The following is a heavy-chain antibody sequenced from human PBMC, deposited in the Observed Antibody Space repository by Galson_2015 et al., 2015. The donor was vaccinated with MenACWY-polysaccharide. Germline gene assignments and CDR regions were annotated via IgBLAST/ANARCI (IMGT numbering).Heavy chain of an antibody. V-gene: IGHV3-33*01. Sequence: SLRLSCAASGLTFSRYGMHWVRQGPGKGLEWVAVIWSDGSNKNYADSVKGRFTISRDNSKNTLYLQMNSLRAEDTAVYYCARSSVVVVTDTQGFDSWGQGTLVTVSS. J-gene: IGHJ4*02. D-gene: IGHD2-15*01. CDR3: ARSSVVVVTDTQGFDS. CDR2: IWSDGSNK. CDR1: GLTFSRYG.